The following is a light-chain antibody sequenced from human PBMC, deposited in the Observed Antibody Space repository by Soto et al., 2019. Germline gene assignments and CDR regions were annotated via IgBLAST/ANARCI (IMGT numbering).Light chain of an antibody. CDR3: QSYDNSLSVHVV. V-gene: IGLV4-69*01. Sequence: QLVLTQSPSASASLGASVKLTCTLSSGHSSYAIAWHQQQPEKGPRYLMKLNSDGSHSKGDGIPDRFSGSSSGAERYLTISSLQSQDEADYYCQSYDNSLSVHVVFGVGTKLTVL. CDR1: SGHSSYA. J-gene: IGLJ2*01. CDR2: LNSDGSH.